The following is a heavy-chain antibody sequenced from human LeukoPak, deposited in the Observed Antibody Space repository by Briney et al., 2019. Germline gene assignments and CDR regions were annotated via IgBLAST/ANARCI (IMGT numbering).Heavy chain of an antibody. CDR3: ARVNRSGYYLYYLDY. Sequence: SETLSLTCTVSGYSISSGYYWGWIRQPPGKGLEWIGTIYHSGSTNYNPSLKSRVTISVDTSKNQFSLKLSSVTAADTAVYYCARVNRSGYYLYYLDYWGQGTLVTVSS. D-gene: IGHD3-22*01. J-gene: IGHJ4*02. CDR2: IYHSGST. CDR1: GYSISSGYY. V-gene: IGHV4-38-2*02.